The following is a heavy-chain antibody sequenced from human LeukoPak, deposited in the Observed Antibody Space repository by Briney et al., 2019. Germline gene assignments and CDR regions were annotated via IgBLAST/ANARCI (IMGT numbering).Heavy chain of an antibody. D-gene: IGHD6-6*01. J-gene: IGHJ4*02. V-gene: IGHV3-11*06. CDR1: GFTFSDYY. CDR2: ISSSSSYT. CDR3: ARVGRYSSSYYFDY. Sequence: GVSLRLSCAASGFTFSDYYMSWIRQAPGKGLEWVSYISSSSSYTNYADSVKGRFTISRDNAKNSLYLQMNSLRAEDTAVYYCARVGRYSSSYYFDYWGQGTLVTVSS.